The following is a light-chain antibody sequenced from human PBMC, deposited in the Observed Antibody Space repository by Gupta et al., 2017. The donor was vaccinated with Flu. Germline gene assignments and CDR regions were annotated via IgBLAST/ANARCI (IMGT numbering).Light chain of an antibody. Sequence: DTQITQSPSSLSASVGDRVSITCRASQHVRNYLNWYQQRPGKAPKLLIYAASTLHSGVPSRFSGSGYGTEFTLTITSLQPEDFATYYCQQTSSAPRTFGQGTRVDTK. J-gene: IGKJ1*01. V-gene: IGKV1-39*01. CDR3: QQTSSAPRT. CDR1: QHVRNY. CDR2: AAS.